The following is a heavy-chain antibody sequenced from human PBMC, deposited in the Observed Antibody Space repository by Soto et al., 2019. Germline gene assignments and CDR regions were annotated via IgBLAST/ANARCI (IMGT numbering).Heavy chain of an antibody. CDR3: AKLAVTGSWYFDL. CDR1: GFTFSNSG. D-gene: IGHD6-19*01. CDR2: ISGSGDRT. J-gene: IGHJ2*01. V-gene: IGHV3-23*01. Sequence: EVQLLESGGGLVQPGGSLRLSCAASGFTFSNSGMSWVRQAPGKALEWVSSISGSGDRTYYADSVKGRFTISRDNSKNTLYLKMDSLRVENTAVYYCAKLAVTGSWYFDLWGRGTLVTVSS.